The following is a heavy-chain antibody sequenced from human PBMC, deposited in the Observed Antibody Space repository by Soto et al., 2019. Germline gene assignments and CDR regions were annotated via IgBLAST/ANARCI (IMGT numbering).Heavy chain of an antibody. CDR2: VYWTGST. CDR3: ARSHYTYGLLIDY. D-gene: IGHD2-8*01. J-gene: IGHJ4*02. V-gene: IGHV4-39*01. Sequence: SETLSLTCSVSGDSITPNGYYWGWIRQPPGKGLQWIGNVYWTGSTFSHPSLTSRVFISVDTSKNEFSLRLTSVTAADTAVYYCARSHYTYGLLIDYWGPGTLVTVSS. CDR1: GDSITPNGYY.